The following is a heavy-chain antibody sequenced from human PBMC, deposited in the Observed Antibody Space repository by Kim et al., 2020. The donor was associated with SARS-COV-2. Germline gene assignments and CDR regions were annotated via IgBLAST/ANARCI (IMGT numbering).Heavy chain of an antibody. CDR2: IWYDGSNK. Sequence: GVSLRLSCAASGFTFSSYGMHWVRQAPGKGLEWVAVIWYDGSNKYYADSVKGRFTISRDNSKNTLYLQMNSLRAEDTAVYYCARDRAYYYDSSEAFDIWGQGTMVTVSS. CDR1: GFTFSSYG. V-gene: IGHV3-33*01. CDR3: ARDRAYYYDSSEAFDI. J-gene: IGHJ3*02. D-gene: IGHD3-22*01.